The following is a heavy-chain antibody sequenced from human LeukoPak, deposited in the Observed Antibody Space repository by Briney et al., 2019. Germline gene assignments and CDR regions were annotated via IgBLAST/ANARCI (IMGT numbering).Heavy chain of an antibody. V-gene: IGHV4-39*02. D-gene: IGHD3-22*01. CDR2: IYYSAST. CDR1: GGSIRSGSQY. J-gene: IGHJ4*02. Sequence: PSETLSLTCTVSGGSIRSGSQYWAWIRQPPGQVLEWSGSIYYSASTYHTPSLETRVTISIDTSKNHFSLNMSSLSAADTSVYYCAKRDDSGGNLVDLWGQGTLVTVS. CDR3: AKRDDSGGNLVDL.